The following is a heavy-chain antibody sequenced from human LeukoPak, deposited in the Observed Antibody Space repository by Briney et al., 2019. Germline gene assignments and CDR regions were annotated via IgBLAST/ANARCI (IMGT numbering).Heavy chain of an antibody. J-gene: IGHJ4*02. CDR2: IYSTGRS. V-gene: IGHV4-4*07. Sequence: SETLSLTCTVSGGSISNYFWSWVRQPAGKGLEWIGRIYSTGRSDYNPSLKSRITMSVDTSKNQFSLKLSSVTAADTAVYYCARVSGYDWESSYDYWGQGTLVTVSS. D-gene: IGHD5-12*01. CDR3: ARVSGYDWESSYDY. CDR1: GGSISNYF.